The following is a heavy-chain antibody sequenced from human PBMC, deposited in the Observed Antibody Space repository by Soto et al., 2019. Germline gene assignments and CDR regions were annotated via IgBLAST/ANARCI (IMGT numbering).Heavy chain of an antibody. V-gene: IGHV1-69*08. Sequence: QVQLVQSGAAVKKPGSSVKVSCKASGGTFSSYTISWVRQAPGQGLEWMGRIIPILGIANYAQKFQGRVTITADKSTSTAYMELSSLRSEDTAVYYCVREEYYYGSGAFFDYWGQGTLVTVSS. D-gene: IGHD3-10*01. J-gene: IGHJ4*02. CDR1: GGTFSSYT. CDR3: VREEYYYGSGAFFDY. CDR2: IIPILGIA.